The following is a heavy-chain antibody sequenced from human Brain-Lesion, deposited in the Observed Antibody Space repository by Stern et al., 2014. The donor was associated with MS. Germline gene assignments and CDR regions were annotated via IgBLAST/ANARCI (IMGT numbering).Heavy chain of an antibody. CDR3: AREGETSDFFPFDY. D-gene: IGHD3/OR15-3a*01. V-gene: IGHV4-61*02. J-gene: IGHJ4*02. CDR1: GGSMNSRPYY. CDR2: IYISGST. Sequence: QLQLQESGPGLVKPSQTLSLTCTVSGGSMNSRPYYWNWLRQPAGKALEWIGRIYISGSTNYNPSLESRVTISIDTSKNPLSLKLSSGTAADTAVYYCAREGETSDFFPFDYWGQGAQVIVSS.